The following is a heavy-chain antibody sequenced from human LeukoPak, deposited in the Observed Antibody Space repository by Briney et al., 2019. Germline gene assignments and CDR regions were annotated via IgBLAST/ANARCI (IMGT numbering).Heavy chain of an antibody. CDR2: INPSGGST. J-gene: IGHJ3*02. CDR1: GYTFTAYY. D-gene: IGHD4-11*01. V-gene: IGHV1-46*01. Sequence: GASVKVSCKASGYTFTAYYMHWVRQAPGQGLEWMGIINPSGGSTSYAQKFQGRVTMTRDTSTSTVYMELSSLRSEDTAVYYCARDQDDYSNHVQGPEAFDIWGQGTMVTVSS. CDR3: ARDQDDYSNHVQGPEAFDI.